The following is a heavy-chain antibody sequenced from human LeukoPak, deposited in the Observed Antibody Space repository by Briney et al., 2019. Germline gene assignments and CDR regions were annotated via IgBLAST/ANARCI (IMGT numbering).Heavy chain of an antibody. V-gene: IGHV1-2*02. CDR2: INPNSGDT. D-gene: IGHD3-10*01. CDR3: ARDGGFDY. CDR1: GYTFTDYY. J-gene: IGHJ4*02. Sequence: ASVKVSCKASGYTFTDYYMHWVRQAPGQGLEWMGWINPNSGDTNHAQKFQGRVTMTRDTSISTAYMELSRLTSDDTAVYYCARDGGFDYWGQGTLVTVSS.